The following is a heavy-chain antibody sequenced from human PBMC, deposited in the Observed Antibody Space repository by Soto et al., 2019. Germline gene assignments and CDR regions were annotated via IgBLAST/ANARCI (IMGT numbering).Heavy chain of an antibody. D-gene: IGHD2-2*01. Sequence: ASVKVSCKASGYTFTGYYMHWVRQAPGQGLEWMGWINPNSGGTNYAQKFQGWVTMTRDTSISTAYMELSRLRSDDTAVYYCARAHIVVVPAATYYFDYWGQGTLVTVSS. J-gene: IGHJ4*02. CDR2: INPNSGGT. CDR1: GYTFTGYY. CDR3: ARAHIVVVPAATYYFDY. V-gene: IGHV1-2*04.